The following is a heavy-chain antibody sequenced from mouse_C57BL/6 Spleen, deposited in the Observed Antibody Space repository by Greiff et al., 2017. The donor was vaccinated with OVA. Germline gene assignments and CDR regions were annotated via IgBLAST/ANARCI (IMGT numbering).Heavy chain of an antibody. CDR1: GYTFTSYW. V-gene: IGHV1-55*01. J-gene: IGHJ1*03. Sequence: QVQLQQSGAELVKPGASVKMSCKASGYTFTSYWITWVKQRPGQGLEWIGDIYPGSGSTNYNEKFKSKATLTVDTSSSTAYMQLSSLTSEDSAVYYCARGAYYSKRARYCDVWGTGTTVTVSS. CDR3: ARGAYYSKRARYCDV. CDR2: IYPGSGST. D-gene: IGHD2-5*01.